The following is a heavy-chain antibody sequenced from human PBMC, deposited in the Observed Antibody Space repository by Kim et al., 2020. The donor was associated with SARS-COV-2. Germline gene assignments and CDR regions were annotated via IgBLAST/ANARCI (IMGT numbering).Heavy chain of an antibody. D-gene: IGHD3-16*01. CDR2: ISWNSVSI. V-gene: IGHV3-9*01. CDR3: AKDLPPRLGEFNPPYGMDV. Sequence: GGSLRLSCAASGFTFDDYAMHWVRQAPGKGLEWVSGISWNSVSIGYADSLKGRFTISRDNAKNSLYLQMNSLKAEDTALYYCAKDLPPRLGEFNPPYGMDVWGQGTTVTVSS. J-gene: IGHJ6*02. CDR1: GFTFDDYA.